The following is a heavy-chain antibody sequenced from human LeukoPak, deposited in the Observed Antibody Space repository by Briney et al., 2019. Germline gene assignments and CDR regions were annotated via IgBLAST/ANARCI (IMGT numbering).Heavy chain of an antibody. CDR1: GGPFSSYA. CDR2: IIPIFGTA. Sequence: SVNVSCTASGGPFSSYATSWVRRAPGQGLEWMGAIIPIFGTADYAQQFQGRVTITADKSTSTAYMELSSLRSEDTAVYYCARGPPPLWFGDLYPMGPSYFDYWGQGTLVTVSS. CDR3: ARGPPPLWFGDLYPMGPSYFDY. V-gene: IGHV1-69*06. D-gene: IGHD3-10*01. J-gene: IGHJ4*02.